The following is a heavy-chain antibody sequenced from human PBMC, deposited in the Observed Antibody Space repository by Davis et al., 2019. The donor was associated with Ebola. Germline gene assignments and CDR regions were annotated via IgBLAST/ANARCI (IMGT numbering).Heavy chain of an antibody. V-gene: IGHV5-51*01. Sequence: GESLKISCKCSGYTFTNYWIAWVLQMPGKGLEWLGIIYPGDSGTSYSPSFRGQVTISSDKSITTAYLQWSSLKTSDTAIYYCARHSRGIAGRQLDYWGQGTLVTVSS. CDR1: GYTFTNYW. J-gene: IGHJ4*02. D-gene: IGHD6-6*01. CDR3: ARHSRGIAGRQLDY. CDR2: IYPGDSGT.